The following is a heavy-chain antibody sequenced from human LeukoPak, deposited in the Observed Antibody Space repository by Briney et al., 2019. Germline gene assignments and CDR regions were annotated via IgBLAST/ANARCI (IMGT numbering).Heavy chain of an antibody. CDR3: AKRSTVAGKVDY. J-gene: IGHJ4*02. CDR1: GFTFSSSG. V-gene: IGHV3-23*01. CDR2: VSGGDGIT. D-gene: IGHD6-19*01. Sequence: GGSLRLSCAASGFTFSSSGMSWVRQAPGKGLEWVSAVSGGDGITSYADSVKGRFTISRDNSENTLYLQMNSLRAEDTAVYYCAKRSTVAGKVDYWGQGTLVTVSS.